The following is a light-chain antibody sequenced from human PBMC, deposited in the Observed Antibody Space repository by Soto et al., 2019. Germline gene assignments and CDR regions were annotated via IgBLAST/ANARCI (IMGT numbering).Light chain of an antibody. CDR3: KKYNSAPLT. V-gene: IGKV1-27*01. CDR1: QGIAPY. J-gene: IGKJ4*01. CDR2: ATS. Sequence: DVQMTQSPSSLSAFVGDRVTITCRASQGIAPYLAWFQQKPGKVPKLLIYATSTLQSGVPSRFSGSGSGTVFTFTISSLQPEDVATFYCKKYNSAPLTFGGGTKVDIK.